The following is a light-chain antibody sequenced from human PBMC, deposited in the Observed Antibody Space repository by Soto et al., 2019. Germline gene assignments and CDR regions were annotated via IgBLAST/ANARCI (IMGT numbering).Light chain of an antibody. CDR1: QDISNY. V-gene: IGKV1-33*01. CDR3: QQYDNLPRWA. J-gene: IGKJ4*01. CDR2: DAS. Sequence: DIQMTQSPSSLSASVGDRVTITCQASQDISNYLNWYQQKPGKAPKLLIYDASNLETGVPSRFSGSGSGTDLTFTISSLQPEDIATYYCQQYDNLPRWAFGGGTKVEIK.